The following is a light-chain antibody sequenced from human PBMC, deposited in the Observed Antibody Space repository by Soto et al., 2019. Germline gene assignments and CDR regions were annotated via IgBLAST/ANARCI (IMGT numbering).Light chain of an antibody. CDR3: QSYDRSLSRYV. Sequence: QSVLTQPPSVSGAPGQRVTISCTGSSSNIGAGYDVHWYQQLPGTAPKLLIYGNSNRPSGVPDRFSGSKSGTSASLAITGLQAEDEADYYCQSYDRSLSRYVFGTGTKLTVL. J-gene: IGLJ1*01. V-gene: IGLV1-40*01. CDR1: SSNIGAGYD. CDR2: GNS.